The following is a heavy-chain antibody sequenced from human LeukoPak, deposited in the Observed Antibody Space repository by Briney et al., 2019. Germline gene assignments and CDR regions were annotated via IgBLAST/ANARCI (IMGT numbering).Heavy chain of an antibody. D-gene: IGHD5-24*01. CDR3: ARDMKTWLQLGY. J-gene: IGHJ4*02. CDR2: IIPILGIA. CDR1: GGTFGSYA. Sequence: ASVKVSCKASGGTFGSYAISWVRQAPGQGLEWMGRIIPILGIANYAQKFQGRVTITADKSTSTAYMELSSLRSEDTAVYYCARDMKTWLQLGYWGQGTLVTVSS. V-gene: IGHV1-69*04.